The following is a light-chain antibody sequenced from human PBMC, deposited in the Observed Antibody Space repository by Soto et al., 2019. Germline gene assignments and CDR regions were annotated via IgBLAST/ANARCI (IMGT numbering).Light chain of an antibody. V-gene: IGKV1-6*01. CDR1: QGIRND. CDR2: AAS. CDR3: LQKYFYPFT. J-gene: IGKJ3*01. Sequence: AIQMTQSPSSLSASVGDRVTITCRASQGIRNDLDWFQQKPGKAPKLLIYAASNLQSGVPGRFSGSGSGTDFTLTISSLQPEDFATYYCLQKYFYPFTFGPGTKVDIK.